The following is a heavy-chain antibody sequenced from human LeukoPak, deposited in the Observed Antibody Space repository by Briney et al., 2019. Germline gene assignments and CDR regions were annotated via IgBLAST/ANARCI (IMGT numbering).Heavy chain of an antibody. J-gene: IGHJ4*02. Sequence: SETLSLTCAVYGGSFSGYYWSWIRQPPGKGLERIGEINHSGSTNYNPSLKSRVTISVDTSKNQFSLRLSSVTAADTAVYYCARRINSSSWLRGAYFDYWGQGTLVTVSS. V-gene: IGHV4-34*01. D-gene: IGHD6-13*01. CDR1: GGSFSGYY. CDR2: INHSGST. CDR3: ARRINSSSWLRGAYFDY.